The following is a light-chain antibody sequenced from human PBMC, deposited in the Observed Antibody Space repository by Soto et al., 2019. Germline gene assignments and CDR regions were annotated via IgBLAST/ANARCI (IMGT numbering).Light chain of an antibody. CDR1: QNSQNA. CDR2: KAS. Sequence: THALSSRSAIKRKIVTIPSRASQNSQNALGWYQQKPGKAPQLLFYKASTLKSGVPSRFSGSGSGTEFSFTISGLQPDGVTAYYCPLPNYEADASAEGTKVDIK. J-gene: IGKJ4*02. V-gene: IGKV1-6*01. CDR3: PLPNYEADA.